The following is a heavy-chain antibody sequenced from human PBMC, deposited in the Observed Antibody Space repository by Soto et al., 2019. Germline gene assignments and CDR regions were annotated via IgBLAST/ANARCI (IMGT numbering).Heavy chain of an antibody. CDR2: IYYSGST. J-gene: IGHJ4*02. CDR3: ARSDGRY. V-gene: IGHV4-61*01. CDR1: GDSVTDGRYY. Sequence: PSETLSLTCTVSGDSVTDGRYYWSWIRQPPGKGLEWIGYIYYSGSTYYNPSLKSRVTISVDTSKNQFSLKLSSVTAADTAVYYCARSDGRYWGQGTLVTVSS.